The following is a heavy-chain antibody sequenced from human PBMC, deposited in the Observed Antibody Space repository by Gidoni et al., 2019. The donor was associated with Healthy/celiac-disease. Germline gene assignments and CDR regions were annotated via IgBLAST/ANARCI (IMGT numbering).Heavy chain of an antibody. CDR2: IYYSGSN. V-gene: IGHV4-30-4*01. CDR1: GGSISSGDYY. J-gene: IGHJ4*02. Sequence: QVQLQESGPGLVKPSQTLSLTCTVSGGSISSGDYYWIWIRQPPGKGLEWIGYIYYSGSNYYNPSLKSRVTRSVDTSKNQFSLKLSSVTAADTAVYYCARADAPLRYFDWSLDYWGQGTLVTVSS. D-gene: IGHD3-9*01. CDR3: ARADAPLRYFDWSLDY.